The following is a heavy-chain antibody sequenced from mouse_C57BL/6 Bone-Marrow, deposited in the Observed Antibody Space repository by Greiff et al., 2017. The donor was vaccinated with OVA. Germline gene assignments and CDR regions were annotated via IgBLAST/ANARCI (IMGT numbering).Heavy chain of an antibody. CDR3: ARGIYGSSFYPMDY. V-gene: IGHV14-3*01. D-gene: IGHD1-1*01. CDR1: GFNIKNTY. J-gene: IGHJ4*01. CDR2: IDPANDNT. Sequence: EVQLQQSVAELVRPGASVKLSCTASGFNIKNTYMHWVQQRPEQGLEWIGRIDPANDNTKYAPKFQGKATMTADTTSNTDYLQRSSLSSEDTVDYCCARGIYGSSFYPMDYWGQGTSVTVSS.